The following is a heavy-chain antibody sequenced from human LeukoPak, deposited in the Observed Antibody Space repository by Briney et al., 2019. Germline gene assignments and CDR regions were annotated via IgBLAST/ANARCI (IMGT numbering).Heavy chain of an antibody. D-gene: IGHD3-10*02. CDR1: GFTFSTYW. J-gene: IGHJ6*04. CDR2: IQQDGSEK. Sequence: GGSLRLSCAASGFTFSTYWMSWVRQAPGKGLEWVANIQQDGSEKYYVDSVKGRFTISRDNAKNSLYLQMNSLRAEDTAVYYCAELGITMIGGVWGKGTTVTISS. CDR3: AELGITMIGGV. V-gene: IGHV3-7*01.